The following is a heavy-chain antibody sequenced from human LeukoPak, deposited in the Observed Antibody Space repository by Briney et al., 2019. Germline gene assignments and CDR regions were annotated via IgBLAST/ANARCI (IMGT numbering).Heavy chain of an antibody. CDR2: IHYSESS. V-gene: IGHV4-39*01. J-gene: IGHJ4*02. Sequence: SETLSLTCTVSGGSISSSSSSYYWGWIRQPPDKGLEWIGSIHYSESSYYNPSLKSRVTISVDTSKKQFSLRLSSVTAADTAVYYCARILIAVAAPDYWGQGTLVTVSS. CDR3: ARILIAVAAPDY. CDR1: GGSISSSSSSYY. D-gene: IGHD6-19*01.